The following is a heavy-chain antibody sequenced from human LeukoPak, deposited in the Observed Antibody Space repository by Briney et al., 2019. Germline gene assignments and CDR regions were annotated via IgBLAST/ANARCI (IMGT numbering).Heavy chain of an antibody. CDR1: GFTFSSYS. V-gene: IGHV3-48*01. CDR3: ARDWSTMVRGVIDWEKDY. Sequence: GGSLRLSCAASGFTFSSYSMNWVRQAPGKGLEWVSSISSSSSTIYYADSVKGRFTISRDNAKNSLYLQMNSLRAEDTAVYYCARDWSTMVRGVIDWEKDYWGQGTLVTVSS. CDR2: ISSSSSTI. J-gene: IGHJ4*02. D-gene: IGHD3-10*01.